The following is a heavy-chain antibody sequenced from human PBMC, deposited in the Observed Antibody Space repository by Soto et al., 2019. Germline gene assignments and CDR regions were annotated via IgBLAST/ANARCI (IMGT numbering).Heavy chain of an antibody. CDR1: GGSISSYY. CDR3: ERDTITGTTSYYYYYGMDV. J-gene: IGHJ6*02. D-gene: IGHD1-7*01. CDR2: IYTSGST. Sequence: ETLSLTCTVSGGSISSYYWSWIRQPAGKGLEWIGRIYTSGSTNYNPSLKSRVTMSVDTSKNQFSLKLSSVTAADTAVYYCERDTITGTTSYYYYYGMDVWGQGTTVTVSS. V-gene: IGHV4-4*07.